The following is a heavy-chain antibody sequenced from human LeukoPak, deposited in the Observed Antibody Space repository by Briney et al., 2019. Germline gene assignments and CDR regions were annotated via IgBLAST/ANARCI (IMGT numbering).Heavy chain of an antibody. CDR1: GFTFSSYA. CDR2: ISGSGGST. D-gene: IGHD6-13*01. V-gene: IGHV3-23*01. J-gene: IGHJ3*02. Sequence: GGSLRLSCAASGFTFSSYAMSWVRQAPGKGLEWVSAISGSGGSTYYADSVKGRFTISRDNSKNTLYLQMNSLRAEDTAVYYCANDIAAAGTVRTHAFDIWGQGSMVTVSS. CDR3: ANDIAAAGTVRTHAFDI.